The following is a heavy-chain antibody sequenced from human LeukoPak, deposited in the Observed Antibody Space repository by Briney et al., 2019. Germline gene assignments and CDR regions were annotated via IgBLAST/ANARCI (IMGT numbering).Heavy chain of an antibody. Sequence: GGSLRLSCAASGFTFSSYDMSWVRQAPGKGLEWVSAISGSGGSTYYADSVKGRFTISRDNSKNTLYLQMNSLRAEDTAVYYCAKDIGMVYAVDYWGQGTLVTVSS. V-gene: IGHV3-23*01. CDR1: GFTFSSYD. J-gene: IGHJ4*02. CDR2: ISGSGGST. D-gene: IGHD2-8*01. CDR3: AKDIGMVYAVDY.